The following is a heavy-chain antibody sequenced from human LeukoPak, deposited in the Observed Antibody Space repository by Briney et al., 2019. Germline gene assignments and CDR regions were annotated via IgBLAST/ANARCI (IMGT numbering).Heavy chain of an antibody. J-gene: IGHJ4*02. Sequence: SVTVSCKASGGTFSSYAIGWVRQAPGQGLEWMGGIIPIFGTANYAQKFQGRVTITADESTSTAYMELSSLRSEDTAVYYCARASAMESLSEFDYWGQGTLVTVSS. CDR3: ARASAMESLSEFDY. V-gene: IGHV1-69*13. CDR2: IIPIFGTA. CDR1: GGTFSSYA. D-gene: IGHD5-18*01.